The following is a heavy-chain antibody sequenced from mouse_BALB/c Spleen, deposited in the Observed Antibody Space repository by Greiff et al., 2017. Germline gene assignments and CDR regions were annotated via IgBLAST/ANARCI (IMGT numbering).Heavy chain of an antibody. V-gene: IGHV1-7*01. J-gene: IGHJ1*01. Sequence: QVQLQQSGAELAKPGASVKMSCKASGYTFTSYWMHWVKQRPGQGLEWIGYINPSTGYTEYNQKFKDKATLTADKSSSTAYMQLSSLTSEDSAVYYCARSGPWYFDVWGAGTTVTVSS. CDR1: GYTFTSYW. CDR3: ARSGPWYFDV. D-gene: IGHD3-1*01. CDR2: INPSTGYT.